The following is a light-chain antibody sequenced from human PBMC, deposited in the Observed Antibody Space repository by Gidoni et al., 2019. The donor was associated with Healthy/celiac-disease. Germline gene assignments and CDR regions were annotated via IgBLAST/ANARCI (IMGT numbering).Light chain of an antibody. V-gene: IGLV9-49*01. Sequence: PSASASLGTSVTLTCTLSSGYSNYKVDWYQQRPGKGPRFVMRVGTGGIVGSKGDGIPDRFSVLGSGLNRYLTIKNIQEEDESDYHCGADHGSGSNFVYVFGTGTKVTVL. CDR2: VGTGGIVG. J-gene: IGLJ1*01. CDR1: SGYSNYK. CDR3: GADHGSGSNFVYV.